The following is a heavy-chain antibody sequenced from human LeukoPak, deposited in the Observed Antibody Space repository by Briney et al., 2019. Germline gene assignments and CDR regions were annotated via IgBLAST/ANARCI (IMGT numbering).Heavy chain of an antibody. V-gene: IGHV3-48*02. CDR1: GFTFSTYS. CDR3: AGYYQH. J-gene: IGHJ1*01. CDR2: ISNSSSTI. Sequence: GGSLRLSCAASGFTFSTYSMNWVRQAPGKGLEWVSYISNSSSTIYYADSVRGRFTISRDNAKNSLYLQMNSLRDEDTAVYYCAGYYQHWGQGTLVTVSS.